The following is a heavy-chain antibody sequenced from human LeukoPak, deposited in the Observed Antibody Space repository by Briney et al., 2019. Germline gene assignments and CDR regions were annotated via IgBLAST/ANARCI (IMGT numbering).Heavy chain of an antibody. V-gene: IGHV3-21*06. CDR1: GFTFSSYS. J-gene: IGHJ4*02. D-gene: IGHD3-22*01. CDR3: ARDYYEYYDSSGYFGY. Sequence: GGSLRLSCAASGFTFSSYSMNWVRQAPGKGLEWVSSISSSSSYIYYADSVKGRFTISRDNAKNSLYLQMNSLRAEDTAVYYCARDYYEYYDSSGYFGYWGQGTLVTVSS. CDR2: ISSSSSYI.